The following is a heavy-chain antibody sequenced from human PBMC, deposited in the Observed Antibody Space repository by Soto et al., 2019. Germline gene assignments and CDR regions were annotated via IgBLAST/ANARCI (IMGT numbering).Heavy chain of an antibody. J-gene: IGHJ4*02. CDR2: IYYSGST. V-gene: IGHV4-59*08. D-gene: IGHD3-22*01. Sequence: SETLSLTCTVSGGSISSYYWSWIRQPPGKGLEWIGYIYYSGSTNYNPSLKSRVTISVDTSKNQFSLKLSSVTAADTAVYYCASSYDSSGYYYFPNFDYWGQGTLVTVSS. CDR1: GGSISSYY. CDR3: ASSYDSSGYYYFPNFDY.